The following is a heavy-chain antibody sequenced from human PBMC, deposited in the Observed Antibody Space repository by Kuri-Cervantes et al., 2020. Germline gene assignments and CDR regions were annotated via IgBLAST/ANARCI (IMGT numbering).Heavy chain of an antibody. CDR3: AGDSGELSLDY. D-gene: IGHD3-16*02. CDR1: GFTSSSYW. Sequence: GGSLRLSCAASGFTSSSYWMSWVRQAAGKGMGWVANIKKDGSEKYYVDSVKGRSTISRDNAKNSLYLQMNSLRAEDTAVYYCAGDSGELSLDYWGQGTLVTVSS. CDR2: IKKDGSEK. J-gene: IGHJ4*02. V-gene: IGHV3-7*01.